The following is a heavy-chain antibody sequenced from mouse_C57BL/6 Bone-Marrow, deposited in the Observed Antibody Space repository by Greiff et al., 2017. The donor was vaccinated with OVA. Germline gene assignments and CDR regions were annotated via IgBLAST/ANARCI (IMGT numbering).Heavy chain of an antibody. Sequence: QVQLKESGPELVKPGASVKISCKASGYSFTSYYIHWVKQRPGPGLEWIGWIDPGSGNTKYNEKFKGKATLTADNSSCTAYMQLSSLTSEDSAVYYCARDGYLYGDDWGQGTTLTVSS. J-gene: IGHJ2*01. CDR3: ARDGYLYGDD. CDR1: GYSFTSYY. CDR2: IDPGSGNT. V-gene: IGHV1-66*01. D-gene: IGHD2-3*01.